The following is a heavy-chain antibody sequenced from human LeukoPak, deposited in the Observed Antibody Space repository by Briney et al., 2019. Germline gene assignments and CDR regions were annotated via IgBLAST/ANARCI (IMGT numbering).Heavy chain of an antibody. Sequence: GGSLRLSCAASGFTFSSYWMSWVRQAPGKGLEGVANINQVGTEKYYVDSVKGRFTISRDNAKNSLYLQINTLRADDTAVYYCANLQRNYWGQGTLVTVSS. V-gene: IGHV3-7*01. CDR2: INQVGTEK. CDR1: GFTFSSYW. J-gene: IGHJ4*02. CDR3: ANLQRNY.